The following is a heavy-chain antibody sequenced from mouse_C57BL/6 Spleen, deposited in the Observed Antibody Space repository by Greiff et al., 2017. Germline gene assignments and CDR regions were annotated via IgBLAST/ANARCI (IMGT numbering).Heavy chain of an antibody. V-gene: IGHV1-80*01. D-gene: IGHD1-1*01. CDR1: GYAFSSYW. Sequence: QVQLQQSGAELVKPGASVKISCKASGYAFSSYWMNWVKQRPGKGLEWIGQIYPGDGDTNYNGKFKGKATLTADKSSSTAYMQLSSLTSEDSAVYFCARRGYYGSSPWYLDVWGKGTTGTVSS. CDR2: IYPGDGDT. J-gene: IGHJ1*03. CDR3: ARRGYYGSSPWYLDV.